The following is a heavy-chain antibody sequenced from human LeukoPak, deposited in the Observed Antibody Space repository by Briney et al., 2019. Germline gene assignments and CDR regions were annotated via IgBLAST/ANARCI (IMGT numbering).Heavy chain of an antibody. J-gene: IGHJ4*02. CDR1: GGSFSSYA. D-gene: IGHD3-16*02. CDR2: IIPIFGTA. CDR3: ARANPSITDYDYVWGSYRPYYFDY. V-gene: IGHV1-69*05. Sequence: SVNVSCKASGGSFSSYAISWVRQAPGQGLEWMGGIIPIFGTANYAQKFQGRVTITTDESTSTAYMELSSLRSEDTAVYYCARANPSITDYDYVWGSYRPYYFDYWGQGTLVTVSS.